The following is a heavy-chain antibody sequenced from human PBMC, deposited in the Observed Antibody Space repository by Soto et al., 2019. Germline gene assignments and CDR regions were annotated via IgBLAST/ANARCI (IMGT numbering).Heavy chain of an antibody. CDR3: ARIRDSSGSDAFDI. D-gene: IGHD3-22*01. Sequence: ASVKVSCKASGYTFTSYDINWVRQATGQGLEWMGWMNPNSGNTGYAQKFQGRVTMTRNTAINTAYMEVTSLRSEDTAVYYCARIRDSSGSDAFDIWGQGTMVTVSS. J-gene: IGHJ3*02. V-gene: IGHV1-8*01. CDR1: GYTFTSYD. CDR2: MNPNSGNT.